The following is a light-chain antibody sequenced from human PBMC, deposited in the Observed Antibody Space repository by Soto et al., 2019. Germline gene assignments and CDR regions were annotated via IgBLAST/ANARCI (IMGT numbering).Light chain of an antibody. CDR2: DDN. V-gene: IGLV3-21*02. J-gene: IGLJ1*01. CDR1: NIGSKS. CDR3: QVWDSISDHFV. Sequence: SYELTQPPSVSVAPGQTARISCGGNNIGSKSVHWFQQKPGPAPVLVVYDDNDRPSGIPERFSGSNSGNTATLTISRVEAGDEADYYCQVWDSISDHFVFGTGTKLTVL.